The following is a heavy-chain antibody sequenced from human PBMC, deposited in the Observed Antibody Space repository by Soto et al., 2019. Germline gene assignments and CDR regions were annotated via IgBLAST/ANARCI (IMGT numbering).Heavy chain of an antibody. J-gene: IGHJ4*02. Sequence: QLQLQESGPGLVKPSETLSLTCTVSGGSVSSSNYYWGWIRQSPGKGLEWIGSIYYSGSTYYNPSLESRVTISVDKSKNQSALKVISVTAADTAVYYCARLEGLATISYYFDYWGQGTLVTVSS. CDR3: ARLEGLATISYYFDY. CDR1: GGSVSSSNYY. V-gene: IGHV4-39*01. CDR2: IYYSGST. D-gene: IGHD3-9*01.